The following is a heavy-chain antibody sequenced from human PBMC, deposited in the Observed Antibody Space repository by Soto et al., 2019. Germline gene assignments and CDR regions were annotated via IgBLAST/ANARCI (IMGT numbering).Heavy chain of an antibody. CDR3: ARARTYYYDSSGETDAFDI. D-gene: IGHD3-22*01. CDR1: GGSFSGYY. CDR2: INHSGST. Sequence: PSETLSLTCAVYGGSFSGYYWSWIRQPPGKGLEWIGEINHSGSTNYNPSLKSRVTISVDTSKNQFSLKLSSVTAADTAVYYCARARTYYYDSSGETDAFDIWGQGTMVTVSS. J-gene: IGHJ3*02. V-gene: IGHV4-34*01.